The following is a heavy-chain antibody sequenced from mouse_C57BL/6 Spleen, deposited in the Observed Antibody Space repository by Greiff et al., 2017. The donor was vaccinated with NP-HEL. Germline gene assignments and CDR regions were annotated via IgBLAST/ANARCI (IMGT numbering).Heavy chain of an antibody. V-gene: IGHV1-64*01. D-gene: IGHD1-1*01. Sequence: QVQLQQPGAELVKPEASVKLSCKASGYTFTSYWMHWVKQRPGQGLEWIGMIHPNSGSTNYNEKFKSKATLTVDKSSSTAYMQLSSLTSEDSAVYYCARSPIYYYGSSYFDYWGQGTTLTVSS. CDR1: GYTFTSYW. CDR3: ARSPIYYYGSSYFDY. CDR2: IHPNSGST. J-gene: IGHJ2*01.